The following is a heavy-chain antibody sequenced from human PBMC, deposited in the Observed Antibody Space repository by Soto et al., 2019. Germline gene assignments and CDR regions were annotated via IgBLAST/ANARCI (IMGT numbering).Heavy chain of an antibody. CDR2: IKSKADGEPA. V-gene: IGHV3-15*07. D-gene: IGHD3-10*01. CDR3: IIHSFGESSVDY. J-gene: IGHJ4*02. CDR1: GFTFSNAW. Sequence: EVQLVESGGGLVKPGGSLRLSCAASGFTFSNAWINWVRQAPGKGLEWVGRIKSKADGEPADYAAPVKSRFTISRDDSRSTLFLEMNRLKTEDTAVYYCIIHSFGESSVDYWGQGTLVTFSS.